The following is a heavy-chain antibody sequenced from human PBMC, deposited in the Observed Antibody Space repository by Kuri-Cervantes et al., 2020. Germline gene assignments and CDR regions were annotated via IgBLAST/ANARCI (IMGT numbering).Heavy chain of an antibody. D-gene: IGHD3-10*01. CDR1: GGSISSYY. V-gene: IGHV4-59*01. Sequence: SETLSLTCTVSGGSISSYYWSWIRQPPGKGLEWIGYIYYSGSTNYNPSLKSRVTISVDTSKNQFSLKLSSVTAADTAVYYCARGVKERAFDIWGQGTMVTV. CDR3: ARGVKERAFDI. CDR2: IYYSGST. J-gene: IGHJ3*02.